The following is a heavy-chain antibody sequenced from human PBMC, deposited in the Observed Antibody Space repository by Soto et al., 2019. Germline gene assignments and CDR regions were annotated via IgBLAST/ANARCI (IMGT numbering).Heavy chain of an antibody. V-gene: IGHV3-21*01. J-gene: IGHJ4*02. CDR1: GFTFSLYA. CDR3: ARYGGVVVAANPRDY. CDR2: ISGSGERT. Sequence: GGSLRLSCAASGFTFSLYAMSWARHTPGKGLEWVASISGSGERTYYADSVKGRFTISRDNAKNSLYLQMNSLRAEDTAVYYCARYGGVVVAANPRDYWGQGTLVTVSS. D-gene: IGHD2-15*01.